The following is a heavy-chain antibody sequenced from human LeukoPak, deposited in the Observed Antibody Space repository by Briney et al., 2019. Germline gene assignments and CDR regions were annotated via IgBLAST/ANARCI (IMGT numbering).Heavy chain of an antibody. CDR1: GYIFTSYW. D-gene: IGHD6-19*01. CDR2: IYPGDSDT. Sequence: GESLQISCKGSGYIFTSYWIGWVRPLPGKGEEWMGIIYPGDSDTRDSPSFQGQVTISADKSISTAYLQWSSLKASDTAMYYCARTGAVPGTPTPNWFDLWGQGTLVTVSS. V-gene: IGHV5-51*01. J-gene: IGHJ5*02. CDR3: ARTGAVPGTPTPNWFDL.